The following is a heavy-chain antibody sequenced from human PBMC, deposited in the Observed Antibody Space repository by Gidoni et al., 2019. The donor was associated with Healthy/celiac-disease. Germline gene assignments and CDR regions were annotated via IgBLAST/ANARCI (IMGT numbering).Heavy chain of an antibody. CDR3: ARDGAKEQQLVRPASSEGIDY. V-gene: IGHV3-30*07. J-gene: IGHJ4*02. Sequence: FTISRDNSKNTLYLQMNSLRAEDTAVYYCARDGAKEQQLVRPASSEGIDYWGQGTLVTVSS. D-gene: IGHD6-13*01.